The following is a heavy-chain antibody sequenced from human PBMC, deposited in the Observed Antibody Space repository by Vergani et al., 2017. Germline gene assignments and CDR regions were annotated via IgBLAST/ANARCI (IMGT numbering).Heavy chain of an antibody. CDR3: AKDERMVATGFDY. J-gene: IGHJ4*02. CDR1: GFTFSSYG. Sequence: QVQLVESGGGVVQPGRSLRLSCAASGFTFSSYGMHWVRQAPGKGLEWVAVIWYDGSNKYYADSVKGRFTISRDNSKNTLYLQMNSLRAEDTAVYYCAKDERMVATGFDYWGQGTLVTVSS. CDR2: IWYDGSNK. D-gene: IGHD5-12*01. V-gene: IGHV3-33*06.